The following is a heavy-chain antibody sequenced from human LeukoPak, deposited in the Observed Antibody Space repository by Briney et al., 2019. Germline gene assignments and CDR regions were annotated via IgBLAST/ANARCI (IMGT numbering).Heavy chain of an antibody. CDR2: IFYSGNT. J-gene: IGHJ4*02. D-gene: IGHD2-2*01. Sequence: PSETLSLTCTVSGGSISSSRYYWGWIRQPPGKGLEWIGHIFYSGNTYYNPSLKSRVTISVDTSKKQFSLKLSSVTAADTAVYYCARASRDIVIVPAATAIDYWGQGTLVTVSS. V-gene: IGHV4-39*01. CDR1: GGSISSSRYY. CDR3: ARASRDIVIVPAATAIDY.